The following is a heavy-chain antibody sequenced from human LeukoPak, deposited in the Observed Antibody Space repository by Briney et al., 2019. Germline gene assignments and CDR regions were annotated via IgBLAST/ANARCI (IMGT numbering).Heavy chain of an antibody. V-gene: IGHV1-69*01. J-gene: IGHJ4*02. D-gene: IGHD6-19*01. CDR3: ASSSYSSGWYLFDY. CDR2: IIPIFGTA. CDR1: GGTFTSYA. Sequence: GASVKVSCKASGGTFTSYAISWVRQAPGQGLEWMGGIIPIFGTANYAQKFQGRVTITADESTSTAYMELSSLRSEDTAVYYCASSSYSSGWYLFDYWGQGTLVTVSS.